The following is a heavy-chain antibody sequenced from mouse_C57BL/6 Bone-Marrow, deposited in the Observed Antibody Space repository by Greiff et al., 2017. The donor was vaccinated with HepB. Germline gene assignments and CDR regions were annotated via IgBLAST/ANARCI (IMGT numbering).Heavy chain of an antibody. Sequence: DVHLVESGGGLVQPGGSLKLSCAASGFTFSDYYMYWVRQTPEKRLEWVAYISNGGGSTYYPDTVKGRFTISRDNAKNTLYLQMSRLKSEDTAMYYCARPYINYDYYAMDYWGQGTSVTVSS. V-gene: IGHV5-12*01. J-gene: IGHJ4*01. D-gene: IGHD2-5*01. CDR3: ARPYINYDYYAMDY. CDR2: ISNGGGST. CDR1: GFTFSDYY.